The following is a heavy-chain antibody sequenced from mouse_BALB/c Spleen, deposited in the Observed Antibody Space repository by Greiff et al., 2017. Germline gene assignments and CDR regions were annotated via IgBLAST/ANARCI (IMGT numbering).Heavy chain of an antibody. CDR3: ARYDYDGAY. CDR1: GYSFTSYY. J-gene: IGHJ3*01. Sequence: VQLQQSGPELLKPGASVKLSCKASGYSFTSYYMHWVKQSHGKSLEWIGYIDPFNGGTSYNQKFKGKATLTVDKSSSTAYMHLSSLTSEDAAVYYCARYDYDGAYWGQGTLVTVSA. CDR2: IDPFNGGT. D-gene: IGHD2-4*01. V-gene: IGHV1S135*01.